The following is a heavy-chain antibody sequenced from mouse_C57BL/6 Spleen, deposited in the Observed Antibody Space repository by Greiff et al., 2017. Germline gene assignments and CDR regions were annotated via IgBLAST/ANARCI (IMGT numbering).Heavy chain of an antibody. CDR2: ISSGSSTI. J-gene: IGHJ4*01. Sequence: DVKLVESGGGLVKPGGSLKLSCAASGFTFSDYGMHWVRQAPEKGLEWVAYISSGSSTIYYADTVKGRFTISRDNAKNTLFLQMTSLRSEDTAMYYCARGTYYGSSPYAMDYWGQGTSVTVSS. CDR3: ARGTYYGSSPYAMDY. V-gene: IGHV5-17*01. D-gene: IGHD1-1*01. CDR1: GFTFSDYG.